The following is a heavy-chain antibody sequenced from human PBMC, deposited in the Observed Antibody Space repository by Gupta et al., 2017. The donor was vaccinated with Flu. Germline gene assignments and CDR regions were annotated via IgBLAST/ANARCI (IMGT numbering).Heavy chain of an antibody. Sequence: EVPLVESGGGLVKPGGSLRLSCAASGFTFSSYSMNWVRQAPGKGLEWVSSISSSSDIYYADSVKGRVTISRDNAKNSLYLQMNSLRAEDTAVYYCATASGYYDFWSGDASFSFDYWGQGTLVTVSS. CDR2: ISSSSDI. D-gene: IGHD3-3*01. CDR1: GFTFSSYS. J-gene: IGHJ4*02. CDR3: ATASGYYDFWSGDASFSFDY. V-gene: IGHV3-21*01.